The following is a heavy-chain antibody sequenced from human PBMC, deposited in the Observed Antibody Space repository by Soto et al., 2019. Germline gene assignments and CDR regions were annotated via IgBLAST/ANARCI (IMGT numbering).Heavy chain of an antibody. Sequence: QVQLVQSGAEVKKPGASVKVSCKASGDTFTDYYIHWVRQAPGQGLEWMGTVNPSGGHTTYAQHYLGRMTMTRDTSTSTLYMELTSLTSEDTAVYYCARGGHVVVVTAALDFWGQGTLVTVSS. J-gene: IGHJ4*02. CDR2: VNPSGGHT. D-gene: IGHD2-21*02. CDR3: ARGGHVVVVTAALDF. V-gene: IGHV1-46*01. CDR1: GDTFTDYY.